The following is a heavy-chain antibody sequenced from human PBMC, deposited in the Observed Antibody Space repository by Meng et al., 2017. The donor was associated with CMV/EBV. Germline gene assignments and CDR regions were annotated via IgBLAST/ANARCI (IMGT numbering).Heavy chain of an antibody. D-gene: IGHD3-10*01. Sequence: GESLKTSCAASGFTFSSYEMNWVRQAPGKGLEGVSYISSSGSTIYYADSVKGRFTISRDNAKNSLYLQMNSLRAEDTAVYYCARAYGDYYYYYGMDVWGQGTTVTVSS. CDR3: ARAYGDYYYYYGMDV. CDR2: ISSSGSTI. J-gene: IGHJ6*02. V-gene: IGHV3-48*03. CDR1: GFTFSSYE.